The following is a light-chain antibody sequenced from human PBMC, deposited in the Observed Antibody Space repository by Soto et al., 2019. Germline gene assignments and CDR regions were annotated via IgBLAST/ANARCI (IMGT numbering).Light chain of an antibody. CDR2: AAS. V-gene: IGKV1-8*01. Sequence: AIRMTQSPSSFSASTGDRVTITCRASQGINSYLAWYQQKPGKAPKLLIYAASTLQSGVPSRFSGSGSGTDFTLNISSLQSEDFATYYCQQYYSYPPTFGGGTKVEIK. CDR1: QGINSY. J-gene: IGKJ4*01. CDR3: QQYYSYPPT.